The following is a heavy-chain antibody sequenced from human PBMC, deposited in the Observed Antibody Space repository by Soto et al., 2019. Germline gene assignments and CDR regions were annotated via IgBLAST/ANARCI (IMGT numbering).Heavy chain of an antibody. CDR3: ASNRYSGSYLGLYYYGMDV. D-gene: IGHD1-26*01. Sequence: QVQLQESGPGLVKPSETLSLTCTVSGGSISSYYWSWIRQPPGQGLEWIGYIYYSGSTNYNPSLKSRVTISVDTSKNQFSLKLSSVTAADTAVYYCASNRYSGSYLGLYYYGMDVWGQGTTVTVSS. V-gene: IGHV4-59*01. J-gene: IGHJ6*02. CDR2: IYYSGST. CDR1: GGSISSYY.